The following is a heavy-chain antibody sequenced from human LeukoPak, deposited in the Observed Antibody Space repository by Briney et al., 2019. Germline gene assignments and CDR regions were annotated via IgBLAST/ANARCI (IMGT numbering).Heavy chain of an antibody. V-gene: IGHV5-51*01. D-gene: IGHD1-26*01. CDR1: GYSFTSYW. Sequence: GESLKISCKGSGYSFTSYWIGWVRQMPGKGLESMGIIYPGDSDTRYIPSLQGQVTLSADKSISTAYLHWSSLKASDTAMYYCARRRDLYSGSYYPFDYWGQGTLVTVSS. CDR3: ARRRDLYSGSYYPFDY. J-gene: IGHJ4*02. CDR2: IYPGDSDT.